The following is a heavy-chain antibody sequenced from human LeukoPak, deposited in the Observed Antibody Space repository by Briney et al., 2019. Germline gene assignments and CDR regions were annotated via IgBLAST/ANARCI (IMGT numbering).Heavy chain of an antibody. D-gene: IGHD2-15*01. CDR3: VRGRLFRGGFDS. CDR1: GFTVSNNY. CDR2: ILDNGDT. V-gene: IGHV3-53*01. J-gene: IGHJ4*02. Sequence: GGSLRVSCAASGFTVSNNYMSWVRQVPGKGPEWVSGILDNGDTNYADSVKGRFTISRDNSKNTLYLQMSSLRADDTAVYYCVRGRLFRGGFDSCGQGTLVTVS.